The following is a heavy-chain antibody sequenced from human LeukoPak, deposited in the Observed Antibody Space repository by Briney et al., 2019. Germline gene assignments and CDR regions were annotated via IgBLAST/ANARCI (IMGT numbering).Heavy chain of an antibody. D-gene: IGHD2-15*01. Sequence: SETLSLTCTVSGGSIRSYYWSWIRQPPGKGLEWIGYIYYSGSTNYNPSLKSRVTISVDTSKNQFSLKLSSVTAADTAVYYCAREDCSGGSCCIDYWGQGTLVTVSS. CDR1: GGSIRSYY. V-gene: IGHV4-59*12. CDR2: IYYSGST. J-gene: IGHJ4*02. CDR3: AREDCSGGSCCIDY.